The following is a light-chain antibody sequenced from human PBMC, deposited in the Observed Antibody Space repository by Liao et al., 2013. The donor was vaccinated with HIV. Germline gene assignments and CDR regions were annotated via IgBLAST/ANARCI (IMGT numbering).Light chain of an antibody. J-gene: IGLJ3*02. CDR2: NDS. CDR1: NIGSKN. Sequence: SYELTQPPSVSVAPGKTARITCGGNNIGSKNVHWYQHRSGQAPMLVIYNDSDRPSGIPERFSGSNSGNTATLSISRVEVGDEADYYCQVWHSYYNIVFGGGTRLAVL. CDR3: QVWHSYYNIV. V-gene: IGLV3-21*04.